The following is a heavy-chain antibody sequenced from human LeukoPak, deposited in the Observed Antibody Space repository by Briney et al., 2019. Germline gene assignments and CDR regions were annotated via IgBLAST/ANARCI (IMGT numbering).Heavy chain of an antibody. CDR2: ISGSGGST. D-gene: IGHD1-26*01. CDR1: GFTFSSYN. CDR3: AKGEVAYCYYMDV. J-gene: IGHJ6*03. Sequence: GGSLRLSCAASGFTFSSYNMNWVRQAPGKGLEWVSAISGSGGSTYYADSVKGRFTISRDNSKNTLYLQMNSLRAEDTAVYYCAKGEVAYCYYMDVWGKGITVTVSS. V-gene: IGHV3-23*01.